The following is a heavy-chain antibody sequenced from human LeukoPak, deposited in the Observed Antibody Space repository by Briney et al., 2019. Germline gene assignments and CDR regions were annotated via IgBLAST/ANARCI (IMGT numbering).Heavy chain of an antibody. CDR3: AKGRPGGKAAAGDAFDI. Sequence: GGSLRLSCAASGFTFSSYAMSWVRQAPGKGLEWVSAISGSGGSTYYADSVKGRFTISRDNSKNTLYLQMNSLRAEDTAVYYCAKGRPGGKAAAGDAFDIWGQGTMVAVSS. CDR2: ISGSGGST. CDR1: GFTFSSYA. D-gene: IGHD6-13*01. J-gene: IGHJ3*02. V-gene: IGHV3-23*01.